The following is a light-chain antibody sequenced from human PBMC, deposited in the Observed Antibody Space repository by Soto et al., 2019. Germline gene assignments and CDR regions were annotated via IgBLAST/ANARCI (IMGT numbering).Light chain of an antibody. CDR3: MQSTHWPYT. V-gene: IGKV2-30*01. Sequence: DVVMTQSPLSLTVTLGQPASISCRSSLSPVYSDGNTYLNWFQQRPGQSPRRLIYQVSNRDSGVPDRFSGSGSGTDFPLNISPVEAEDIGVYYCMQSTHWPYTFGQGTKLEIK. CDR2: QVS. CDR1: LSPVYSDGNTY. J-gene: IGKJ2*01.